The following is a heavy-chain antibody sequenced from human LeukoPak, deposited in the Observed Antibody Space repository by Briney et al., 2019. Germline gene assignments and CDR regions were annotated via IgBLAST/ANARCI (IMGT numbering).Heavy chain of an antibody. D-gene: IGHD3-22*01. Sequence: GGSLRLSCAVSGITLSNYGMSWVRQAPGKGLEWVAGISDSGGRTNYADSVKGRVTISRDNPKNTLYLQMNSLRAEDTAVYFCAKRGVVIRVILVGFHKEAYYFDSWGQGALVTVSS. CDR1: GITLSNYG. CDR3: AKRGVVIRVILVGFHKEAYYFDS. J-gene: IGHJ4*02. CDR2: ISDSGGRT. V-gene: IGHV3-23*01.